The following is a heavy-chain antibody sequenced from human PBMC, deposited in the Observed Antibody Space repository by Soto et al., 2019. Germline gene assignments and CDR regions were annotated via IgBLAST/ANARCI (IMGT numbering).Heavy chain of an antibody. J-gene: IGHJ4*02. V-gene: IGHV1-3*01. CDR1: GYTFTSYA. CDR2: INAGNGNT. D-gene: IGHD6-13*01. CDR3: ARWVAAVGRYYFDY. Sequence: ASVKVSCKASGYTFTSYAMHWVRQAPGQRLEWMGWINAGNGNTKYSQKFQGRVTITRDTSASTAYMELSSLRSEDTAVYYCARWVAAVGRYYFDYWGQGTLVTVSS.